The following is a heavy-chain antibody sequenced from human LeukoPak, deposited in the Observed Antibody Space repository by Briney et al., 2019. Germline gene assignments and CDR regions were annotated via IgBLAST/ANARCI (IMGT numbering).Heavy chain of an antibody. CDR1: GYTFTSYG. Sequence: ASVKVSCKASGYTFTSYGISWVRQAPGQGLEWMGWISAYNGNTKYAQKLQGRVTMTTNTSTSIAYMELRSLRSDDTAVYYCARGLTDYYLDYWGQGTLVTVSS. D-gene: IGHD3-9*01. CDR2: ISAYNGNT. J-gene: IGHJ4*02. V-gene: IGHV1-18*01. CDR3: ARGLTDYYLDY.